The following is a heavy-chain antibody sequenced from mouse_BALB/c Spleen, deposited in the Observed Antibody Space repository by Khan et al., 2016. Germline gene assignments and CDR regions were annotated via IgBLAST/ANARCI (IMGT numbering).Heavy chain of an antibody. CDR1: GFSLTNSG. J-gene: IGHJ3*01. CDR3: AREEQDDDGGCAA. D-gene: IGHD2-4*01. CDR2: ICPGGST. Sequence: QVQLKESGPGLVAPSQSLSITCTVSGFSLTNSGVHWIRQPPGKGLEWLGVICPGGSTDYNSALMSRLSITKDNSQNQGCLKRIMRQTDDTARDYWAREEQDDDGGCAAGGQGTLVIVSA. V-gene: IGHV2-9*02.